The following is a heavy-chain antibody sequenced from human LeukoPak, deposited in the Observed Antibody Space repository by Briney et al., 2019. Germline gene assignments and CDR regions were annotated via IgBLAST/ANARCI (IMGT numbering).Heavy chain of an antibody. CDR1: GFTFSSYA. Sequence: PGGSLRLSCAASGFTFSSYARHWVRQAPGKGLEWVAVISYDGSNKYYADSVKGRFTISRDNSKNTLYLQMNSLRAEDTAVYYCARSGYYDAFDIWGQGTMVTVSS. CDR3: ARSGYYDAFDI. D-gene: IGHD3-3*01. J-gene: IGHJ3*02. V-gene: IGHV3-30*04. CDR2: ISYDGSNK.